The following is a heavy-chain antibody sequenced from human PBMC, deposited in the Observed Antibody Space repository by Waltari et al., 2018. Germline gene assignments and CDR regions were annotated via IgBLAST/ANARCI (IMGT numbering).Heavy chain of an antibody. J-gene: IGHJ4*02. D-gene: IGHD6-19*01. Sequence: QVQLLQSGAEVRKPGSSVKVSCKASGGIFSDYAITWVRQAPGQGLEWMGILITFRVTSHYVQKLQGRLTITADESTSTAFMELSRLRSDDTAVYYCTVAVAGTSVHDYWGQGTLVTVSS. CDR2: LITFRVTS. V-gene: IGHV1-69*11. CDR1: GGIFSDYA. CDR3: TVAVAGTSVHDY.